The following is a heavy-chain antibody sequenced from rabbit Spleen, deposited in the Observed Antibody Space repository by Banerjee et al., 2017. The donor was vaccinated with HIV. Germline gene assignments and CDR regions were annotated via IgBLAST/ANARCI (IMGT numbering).Heavy chain of an antibody. J-gene: IGHJ4*01. CDR1: GFTISSTYW. CDR2: IYGGSSDST. D-gene: IGHD4-2*01. CDR3: ARDLAGSGSTVYFDL. Sequence: QSLGESGGDLVKPGASLTLTCTASGFTISSTYWMNWVRQTPGKGLEWIARIYGGSSDSTGYASWAKGRFTISKTSSTTVTLQMTSLTAADTATYFCARDLAGSGSTVYFDLWGPGTLVTVS. V-gene: IGHV1S40*01.